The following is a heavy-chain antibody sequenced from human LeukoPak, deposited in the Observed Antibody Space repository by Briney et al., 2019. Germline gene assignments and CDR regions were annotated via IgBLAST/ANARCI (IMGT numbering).Heavy chain of an antibody. J-gene: IGHJ4*02. V-gene: IGHV4-39*01. CDR3: ARHKYEAAATHFDY. D-gene: IGHD6-13*01. CDR1: GGSNSSSSYY. CDR2: IYYSGST. Sequence: SETLSLTCTVSGGSNSSSSYYWGWIRQPPGKGLEWIGSIYYSGSTYYNPALKSRVTISVDTSKNQFSLKLSSVTAADTAVYYCARHKYEAAATHFDYWGQGTLVTVSS.